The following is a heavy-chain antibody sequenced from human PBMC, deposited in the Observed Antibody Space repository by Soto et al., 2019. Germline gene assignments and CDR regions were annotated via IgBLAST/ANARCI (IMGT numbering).Heavy chain of an antibody. D-gene: IGHD6-13*01. CDR1: GFTFRNNA. Sequence: LRLSCVASGFTFRNNAMNWVRQAPGKGLEWISDITSDGSKTHYADSVKGRFTISRDNVEDTLFLQLNNVRGDDTAVYYCAILRRIADFDYWGQGTLVTVSS. J-gene: IGHJ4*02. CDR2: ITSDGSKT. V-gene: IGHV3-23*01. CDR3: AILRRIADFDY.